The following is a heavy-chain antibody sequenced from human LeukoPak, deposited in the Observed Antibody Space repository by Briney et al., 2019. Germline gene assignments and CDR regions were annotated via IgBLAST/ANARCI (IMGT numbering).Heavy chain of an antibody. D-gene: IGHD5-18*01. V-gene: IGHV1-2*02. CDR3: VYSGGYSHGYAAFDI. Sequence: GASVKVSCKASGYTFTGYYMHWVRQAPGQGLEWMGWINPNSGGTNYAQKFQGRVTMTRDTSISTAYMELSRLRSDDTAVYYCVYSGGYSHGYAAFDIWGQGTMVTVSS. CDR1: GYTFTGYY. J-gene: IGHJ3*02. CDR2: INPNSGGT.